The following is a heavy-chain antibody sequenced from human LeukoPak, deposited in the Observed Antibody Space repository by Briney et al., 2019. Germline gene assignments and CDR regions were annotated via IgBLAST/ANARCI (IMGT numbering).Heavy chain of an antibody. V-gene: IGHV4-61*02. CDR2: FYTSGTT. CDR1: GVSISSDSYY. CDR3: ARSELSCSGGSCPTRYAFDI. Sequence: SQTLSLTCTVSGVSISSDSYYWSWIRQPAGKGLEWIGRFYTSGTTNYNPSLKSRVTISVDTSKNQFSLKLRSVTAADTALYYCARSELSCSGGSCPTRYAFDIWGQGTVVTASS. D-gene: IGHD2-15*01. J-gene: IGHJ3*02.